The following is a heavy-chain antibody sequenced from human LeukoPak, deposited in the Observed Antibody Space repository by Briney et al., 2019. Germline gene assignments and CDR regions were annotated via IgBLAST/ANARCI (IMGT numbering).Heavy chain of an antibody. J-gene: IGHJ4*02. CDR3: GKTTTGYSSGRYPGWPVDY. CDR2: IFGSGGSA. V-gene: IGHV3-23*01. CDR1: GFTFNNYA. Sequence: PGGSLRLSCAASGFTFNNYAMSWVRQAPGKGLEWVSGIFGSGGSAHYADSVKGRFTISRDNSKNMVYLQVDSLRVEDTAIYYCGKTTTGYSSGRYPGWPVDYWGQGTLVTVSS. D-gene: IGHD6-19*01.